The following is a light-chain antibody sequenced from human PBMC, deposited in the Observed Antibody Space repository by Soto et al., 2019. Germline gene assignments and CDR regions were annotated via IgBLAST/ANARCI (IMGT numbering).Light chain of an antibody. CDR1: SSDVGGYNS. V-gene: IGLV2-14*01. CDR3: SSYASGSTLVV. J-gene: IGLJ2*01. CDR2: EVS. Sequence: QSALTQPASVSGSPGQSITISCTGTSSDVGGYNSVSWYQQHPGKAPKLMIYEVSNRHSGVVNRFSGSKSGDTASLTISGLQAEDEADYYCSSYASGSTLVVFGGGTKLTVL.